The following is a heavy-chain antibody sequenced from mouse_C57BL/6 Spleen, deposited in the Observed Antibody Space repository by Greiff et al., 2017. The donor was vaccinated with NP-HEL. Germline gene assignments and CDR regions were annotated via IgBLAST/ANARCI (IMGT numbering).Heavy chain of an antibody. CDR3: ERSSTTGRAHWYFEG. Sequence: VQLQQSGAELVKPGASVTLSCTASGFNFTDYSMPWVKQRPEQGLEWIGRIDPEDGETKYAPKFQGKATMTADTSSNTAYLQLSSLTSEDTAVYYSERSSTTGRAHWYFEGRGTRTTVT. D-gene: IGHD2-14*01. V-gene: IGHV14-2*01. CDR1: GFNFTDYS. CDR2: IDPEDGET. J-gene: IGHJ1*03.